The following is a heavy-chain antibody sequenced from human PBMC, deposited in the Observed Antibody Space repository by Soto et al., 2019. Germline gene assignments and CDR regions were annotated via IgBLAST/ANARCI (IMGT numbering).Heavy chain of an antibody. CDR2: ISSNGGST. CDR3: ARSPPGGYHYYYGMDV. V-gene: IGHV3-64*04. J-gene: IGHJ6*02. D-gene: IGHD3-22*01. CDR1: GFTFSSYA. Sequence: GGSLRLSCSASGFTFSSYAMHWVRQAPGKGLEYVSAISSNGGSTYYADSVKGRFTIPRENAKNSLYLQMNSLRAGDTAVYYCARSPPGGYHYYYGMDVWGQGTTVTVSS.